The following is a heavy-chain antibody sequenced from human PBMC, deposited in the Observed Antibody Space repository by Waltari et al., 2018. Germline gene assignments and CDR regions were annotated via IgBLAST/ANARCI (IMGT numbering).Heavy chain of an antibody. D-gene: IGHD2-21*02. CDR1: GFTFSNSW. CDR3: ARGVTTVEC. V-gene: IGHV3-7*04. CDR2: IKQDGGEK. Sequence: EVQLVESGGGLVQPGGYLILSCSGSGFTFSNSWMSWVRQAPGKGLEWVASIKQDGGEKYYVDSMKGRFTISRDNDNNSLFLQMDSLRVEDTAVYYCARGVTTVECWGQGALVTVSS. J-gene: IGHJ4*02.